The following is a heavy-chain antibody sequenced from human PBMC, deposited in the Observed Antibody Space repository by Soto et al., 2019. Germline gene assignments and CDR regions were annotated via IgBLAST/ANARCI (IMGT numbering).Heavy chain of an antibody. CDR2: ISYDGRNK. D-gene: IGHD4-17*01. CDR1: GFSFSVYA. J-gene: IGHJ4*02. Sequence: GGSLRLSCAASGFSFSVYALHWVRQAPGKGLEWVALISYDGRNKYNADSVQGRFTISRDNSKNTLYLQMNSLRSEDTAVYYCARDPLSHGDHVYLDYWGQGALVTVSS. V-gene: IGHV3-30*04. CDR3: ARDPLSHGDHVYLDY.